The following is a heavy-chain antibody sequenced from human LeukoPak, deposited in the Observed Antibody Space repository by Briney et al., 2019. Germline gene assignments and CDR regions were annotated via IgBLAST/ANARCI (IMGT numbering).Heavy chain of an antibody. Sequence: SETLSLTCTVSGGSIRSGGYYWSWIRQHPGKGLEWIGYIYYSGSTYYNPSLKSRVTISVDTSKNQFSLKLSSVTAADTAVYYCAGDPMDDNWFDPWGQGTLVTVSS. CDR1: GGSIRSGGYY. V-gene: IGHV4-31*03. J-gene: IGHJ5*02. CDR2: IYYSGST. CDR3: AGDPMDDNWFDP. D-gene: IGHD3-10*01.